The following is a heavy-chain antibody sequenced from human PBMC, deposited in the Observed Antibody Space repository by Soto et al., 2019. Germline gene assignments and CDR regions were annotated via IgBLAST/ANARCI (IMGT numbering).Heavy chain of an antibody. CDR1: GYTFTGYY. Sequence: QVQLVQSGAEVKKPGASVKVSCKASGYTFTGYYMHWVRQAPGQGLEWMGWINPNSGGTNYAQKFQGWVTMTRDTSISTAYMELSRLRSDDTVVYYCARGRYYGSGRGYYYYMDVWGKGTTVTVSS. D-gene: IGHD3-10*01. CDR3: ARGRYYGSGRGYYYYMDV. CDR2: INPNSGGT. V-gene: IGHV1-2*04. J-gene: IGHJ6*03.